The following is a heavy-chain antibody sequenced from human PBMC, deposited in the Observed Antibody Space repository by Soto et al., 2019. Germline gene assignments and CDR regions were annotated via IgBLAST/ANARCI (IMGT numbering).Heavy chain of an antibody. J-gene: IGHJ5*02. CDR3: ARDGSGSYSNWFDP. D-gene: IGHD3-10*01. V-gene: IGHV4-30-2*01. Sequence: TLSLRCAVSGCSIRSGGYSWSWIRQPPGKGLEWIGYIYHSGSTYYNPSLKSRVTISVDRSKNQFSLKLSSVTAADTAVYYCARDGSGSYSNWFDPWGQGTLVTVSS. CDR2: IYHSGST. CDR1: GCSIRSGGYS.